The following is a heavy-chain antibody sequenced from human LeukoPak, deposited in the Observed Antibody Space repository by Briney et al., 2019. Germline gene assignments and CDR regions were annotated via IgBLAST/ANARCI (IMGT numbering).Heavy chain of an antibody. CDR1: GFTFSSYG. J-gene: IGHJ4*02. D-gene: IGHD5-18*01. Sequence: PGGSLRLSCAASGFTFSSYGMHWVRQAPGEGLEWVAVIWYDGSNKYYADSVKGRFTISRDNSKNTLYLQMNSLRAEDTAVYYCARGFVDTAMVGYWGQGTLVTVSS. V-gene: IGHV3-33*01. CDR3: ARGFVDTAMVGY. CDR2: IWYDGSNK.